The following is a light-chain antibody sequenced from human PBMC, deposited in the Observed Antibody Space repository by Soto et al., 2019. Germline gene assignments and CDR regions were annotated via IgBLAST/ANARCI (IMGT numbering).Light chain of an antibody. CDR3: QQRATWPWT. J-gene: IGKJ1*01. CDR2: DTF. Sequence: IVLTQSPASLSFSPGEGATLSCRASQRIAIYLAWYQQRSGQSPRLLIYDTFNRAPGIPDRFSGSGSGTDFTLTISSLEPEDFAVYYCQQRATWPWTFGQGTTVEIK. V-gene: IGKV3-11*01. CDR1: QRIAIY.